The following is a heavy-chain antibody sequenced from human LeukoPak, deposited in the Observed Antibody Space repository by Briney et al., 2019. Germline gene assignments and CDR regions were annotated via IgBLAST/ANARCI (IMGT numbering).Heavy chain of an antibody. J-gene: IGHJ4*02. V-gene: IGHV4-39*07. CDR1: GGSISSSSYY. Sequence: SETLSLTCTVSGGSISSSSYYWGWIRQPPGKGLEWIGSIYYSGSTYYNPSLKSRVTISVDTSKNQFSLKLSSVTAADTAVYYCARGSILVSGNFDYWGQGTLVTVSS. CDR2: IYYSGST. CDR3: ARGSILVSGNFDY. D-gene: IGHD2-8*01.